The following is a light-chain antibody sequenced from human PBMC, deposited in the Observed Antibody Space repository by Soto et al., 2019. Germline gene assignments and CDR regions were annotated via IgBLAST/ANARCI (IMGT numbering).Light chain of an antibody. V-gene: IGLV2-14*01. J-gene: IGLJ2*01. CDR1: SNDVGGYDY. CDR3: ASYTVSGTLI. Sequence: QSALTQPASVSGSPGLSITISCTGTSNDVGGYDYVSWYRQHPDRAPRLLIYEVTNRPSGISDRFSGSRSGNTASLTISGLQGDDEASYYCASYTVSGTLILGGGTKVTVL. CDR2: EVT.